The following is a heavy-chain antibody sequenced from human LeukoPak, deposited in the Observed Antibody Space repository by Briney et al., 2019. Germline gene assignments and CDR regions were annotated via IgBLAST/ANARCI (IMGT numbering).Heavy chain of an antibody. J-gene: IGHJ4*02. D-gene: IGHD3-10*01. CDR3: AKDDAWLRFGE. CDR2: ISYDVGKK. Sequence: GGSLRLSCAASGFTFSSYGMHWVRQAPGKGLEWVAVISYDVGKKYYADSVKGRFTISRDNSKNTLYLQMNSLRAEDTAVYYCAKDDAWLRFGEWSQGTLVTVSS. V-gene: IGHV3-30*18. CDR1: GFTFSSYG.